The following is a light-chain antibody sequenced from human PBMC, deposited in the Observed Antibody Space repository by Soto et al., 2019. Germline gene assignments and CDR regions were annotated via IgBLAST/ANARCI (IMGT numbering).Light chain of an antibody. CDR3: QQYYNTPYT. CDR2: LAS. CDR1: QNVLYRSSNKSY. V-gene: IGKV4-1*01. Sequence: DIVMTQSPDFLAVSLGERATITCKSSQNVLYRSSNKSYLAWYQQRPGQPPRLLLYLASTRESGVADRFIGSGSETDFTLAISSLQAGDEAIYHCQQYYNTPYTFGQGTTLEIK. J-gene: IGKJ2*01.